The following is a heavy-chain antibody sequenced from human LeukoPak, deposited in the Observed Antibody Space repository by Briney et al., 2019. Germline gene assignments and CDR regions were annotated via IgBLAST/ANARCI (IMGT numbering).Heavy chain of an antibody. Sequence: GSSVKVSCKASGGTFSSYAISWVRQAPGQGLEWMGGIIPIFGTANYAQKFQGRVTITADESTSTAYMELSSLRSEDTAVYYCARGFPNVNKYYDILTGYPYYFDYWGQGTLVTVSP. CDR1: GGTFSSYA. CDR2: IIPIFGTA. J-gene: IGHJ4*02. V-gene: IGHV1-69*01. CDR3: ARGFPNVNKYYDILTGYPYYFDY. D-gene: IGHD3-9*01.